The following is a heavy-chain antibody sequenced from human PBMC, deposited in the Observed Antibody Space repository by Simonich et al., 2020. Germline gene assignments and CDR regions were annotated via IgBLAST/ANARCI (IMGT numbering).Heavy chain of an antibody. Sequence: QVQLVQSGAEVKKPGASVKVSCKASGYTFTSYGISWVRQAPGQGLEWMGWISAYNGNTNYARKLQGRVTITADTSTSTAYMELRSLRSDDTAVYYCARASRGTWWYYYFDYWGQGTLVTVSS. V-gene: IGHV1-18*01. CDR3: ARASRGTWWYYYFDY. J-gene: IGHJ4*02. CDR2: ISAYNGNT. D-gene: IGHD2-15*01. CDR1: GYTFTSYG.